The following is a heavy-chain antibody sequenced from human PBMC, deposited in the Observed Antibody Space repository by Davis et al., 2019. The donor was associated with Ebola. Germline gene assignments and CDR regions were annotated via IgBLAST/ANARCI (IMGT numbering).Heavy chain of an antibody. CDR2: IIPMFGTP. Sequence: SVKVSCKASGGTFSSYAISWVRQAPGQGLEWLGDIIPMFGTPNYAQRFQGRVTITADESTSTVDMELRSLRSDDTAVYYCARASYYYDSSGYYHGFDYWGQGTLVTVSS. V-gene: IGHV1-69*13. CDR3: ARASYYYDSSGYYHGFDY. J-gene: IGHJ4*02. CDR1: GGTFSSYA. D-gene: IGHD3-22*01.